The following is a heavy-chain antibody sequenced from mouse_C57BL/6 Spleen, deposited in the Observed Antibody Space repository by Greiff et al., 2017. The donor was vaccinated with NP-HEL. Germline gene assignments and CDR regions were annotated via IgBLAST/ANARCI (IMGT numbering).Heavy chain of an antibody. CDR2: IYPGDGDT. CDR1: GYAFSSSW. CDR3: AGVTTGHYYAMDY. V-gene: IGHV1-82*01. D-gene: IGHD2-2*01. Sequence: QVQLKESGPELVKPGASVKISCKASGYAFSSSWMNWVKQRPGKGLEWIGRIYPGDGDTNYNGKFKGKATLTADKSSSTAYMQLSSLTSEDSAVYFCAGVTTGHYYAMDYWGQGTSVTVSS. J-gene: IGHJ4*01.